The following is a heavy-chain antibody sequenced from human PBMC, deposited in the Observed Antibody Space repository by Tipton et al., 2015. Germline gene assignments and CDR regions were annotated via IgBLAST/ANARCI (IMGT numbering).Heavy chain of an antibody. J-gene: IGHJ6*02. CDR3: ARDLEHGMDV. CDR1: AYSISTDYY. Sequence: TLSLTCAVSAYSISTDYYWVWIRQPPGKGLEWIGAISHSGKTYSNPSLKSRITISLNTSKNQFSLKMSSVTAADTAVYFCARDLEHGMDVWGQGTTVTVS. V-gene: IGHV4-38-2*02. CDR2: ISHSGKT.